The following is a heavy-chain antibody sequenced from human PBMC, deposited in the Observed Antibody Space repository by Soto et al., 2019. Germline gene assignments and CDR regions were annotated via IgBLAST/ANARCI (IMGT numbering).Heavy chain of an antibody. CDR3: AKDFDVNYVGLYGMDV. D-gene: IGHD1-7*01. V-gene: IGHV3-33*06. Sequence: GGSLRLSCTASGITFSAYGMHWVRQAPGKGLEWVAVIWYDGSLQYYADSVKGRFTISRDNSKDTLYLQMNSLTVEDTAVYFCAKDFDVNYVGLYGMDVWGQGTTVTVSS. J-gene: IGHJ6*02. CDR1: GITFSAYG. CDR2: IWYDGSLQ.